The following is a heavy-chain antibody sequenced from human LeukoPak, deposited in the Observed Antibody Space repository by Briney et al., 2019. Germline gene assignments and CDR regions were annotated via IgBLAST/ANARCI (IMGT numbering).Heavy chain of an antibody. CDR2: IRPSDSDT. Sequence: GESLKISCTGSGYSFTSYWIAWVRQMPGEGLAWMGIIRPSDSDTRYSPSFQGQVTISADKSINTAYLQWSSLKASDTAMYYCARHRYSSSWTDFDSWGQGTLVTVSS. D-gene: IGHD6-13*01. CDR1: GYSFTSYW. J-gene: IGHJ4*02. CDR3: ARHRYSSSWTDFDS. V-gene: IGHV5-51*01.